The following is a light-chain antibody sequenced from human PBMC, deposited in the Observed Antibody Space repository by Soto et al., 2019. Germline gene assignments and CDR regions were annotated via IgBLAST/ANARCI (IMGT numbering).Light chain of an antibody. J-gene: IGKJ5*01. CDR2: WAS. CDR3: QQYYSTPPT. Sequence: DIVMNQSPDSLAVSLGERATINCKSSQRVLYSSNNKNYLACYQQKPGQPPKLLLYWASTRKSGVTYRFSGSGSGTDFTLTISSLQAEDVAVYYCQQYYSTPPTFGHGTRLEIK. CDR1: QRVLYSSNNKNY. V-gene: IGKV4-1*01.